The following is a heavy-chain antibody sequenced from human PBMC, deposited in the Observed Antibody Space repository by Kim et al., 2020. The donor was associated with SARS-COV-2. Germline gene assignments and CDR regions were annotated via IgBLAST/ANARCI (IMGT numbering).Heavy chain of an antibody. CDR1: GGSFSGYY. CDR2: INHSGST. CDR3: ARALWFGELLWFDP. Sequence: SETLSLTCAVYGGSFSGYYWSWIRQPPGKGLEWIGEINHSGSTNYNPSLKSRVTISVDTSKNQFSLKLSSVTAADTAVYYCARALWFGELLWFDPWGQGT. D-gene: IGHD3-10*01. J-gene: IGHJ5*02. V-gene: IGHV4-34*01.